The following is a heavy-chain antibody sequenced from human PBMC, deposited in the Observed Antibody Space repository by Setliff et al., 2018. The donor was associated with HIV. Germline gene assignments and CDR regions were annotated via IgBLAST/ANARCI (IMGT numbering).Heavy chain of an antibody. D-gene: IGHD3-22*01. CDR1: GGTFSTYI. V-gene: IGHV1-69*10. Sequence: SVKVSCKASGGTFSTYIFSWVRQAPGQGLEWLGGIIPNAGVANYAQKSQGRVTINADKSTSTAYMELSSLRSEDTAVYYCARARDYFDSSNNYPFDYWGQGTLVTSPQ. J-gene: IGHJ4*02. CDR3: ARARDYFDSSNNYPFDY. CDR2: IIPNAGVA.